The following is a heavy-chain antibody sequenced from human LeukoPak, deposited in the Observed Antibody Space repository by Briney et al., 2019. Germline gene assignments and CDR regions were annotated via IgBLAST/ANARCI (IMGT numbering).Heavy chain of an antibody. CDR1: GFIFSSYE. CDR2: ISSSGSTI. D-gene: IGHD2-2*01. Sequence: GGSLRLSCAASGFIFSSYEMNWVRQAPGRGLEWLSYISSSGSTIYYADSVKGRFTISRDDAENSLYLQMNSLRAEDTAVYYCARVGTAIVPADQTFDYWGQGTLVTVSS. J-gene: IGHJ4*02. V-gene: IGHV3-48*03. CDR3: ARVGTAIVPADQTFDY.